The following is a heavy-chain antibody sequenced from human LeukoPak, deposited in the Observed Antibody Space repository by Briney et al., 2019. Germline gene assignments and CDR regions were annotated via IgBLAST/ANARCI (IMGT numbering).Heavy chain of an antibody. D-gene: IGHD3-9*01. V-gene: IGHV3-23*01. J-gene: IGHJ3*02. Sequence: PGGSLRLSCAASGFTFSSYAMSWVRQAPGKGLEWVSAISGSGGSTYYADSVKGRFTISRDNSKNTLYLQMNSLRAEDTAVYYCATTYYDILTGYYLGAFDIWGQGTMVTVSS. CDR3: ATTYYDILTGYYLGAFDI. CDR1: GFTFSSYA. CDR2: ISGSGGST.